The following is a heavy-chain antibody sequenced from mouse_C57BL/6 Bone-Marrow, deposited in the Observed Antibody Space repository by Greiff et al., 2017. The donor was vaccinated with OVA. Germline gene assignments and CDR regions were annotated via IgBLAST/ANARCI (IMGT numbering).Heavy chain of an antibody. CDR2: IYPGGGYT. V-gene: IGHV1-63*01. J-gene: IGHJ4*01. Sequence: QVQLQQSGAELVRPGTSVKMSCKASGYTFTNYWIGWAKQRPGHGLEWIGDIYPGGGYTNYNEKVKGKATLTADKSSSTAYMQFSSLTSEDSAIYYCARRDYGRDYAMDYWGQGTSVTVSS. CDR3: ARRDYGRDYAMDY. D-gene: IGHD1-1*01. CDR1: GYTFTNYW.